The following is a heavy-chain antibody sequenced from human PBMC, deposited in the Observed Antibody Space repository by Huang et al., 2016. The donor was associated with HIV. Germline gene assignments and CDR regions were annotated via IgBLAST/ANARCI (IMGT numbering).Heavy chain of an antibody. J-gene: IGHJ6*03. D-gene: IGHD5-18*01. CDR1: GYTFSSFG. CDR3: ARGGGIQLWLLGYYYMDV. V-gene: IGHV1-18*01. Sequence: QVQLVQSGAEVKKPGASVKVSCKASGYTFSSFGISWVRQAPGQGLEWVGWISVYKGNTKVAQKFQGRITMTTDTSTSTAYMELRSLRSDDTAVYYCARGGGIQLWLLGYYYMDVWGNGTTVTVSS. CDR2: ISVYKGNT.